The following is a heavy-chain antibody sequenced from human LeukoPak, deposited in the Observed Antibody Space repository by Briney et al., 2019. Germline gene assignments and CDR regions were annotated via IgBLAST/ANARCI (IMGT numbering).Heavy chain of an antibody. CDR1: GGTFSSYA. CDR3: ARALFYDNSGFYN. V-gene: IGHV1-69*05. J-gene: IGHJ4*02. CDR2: IIPIFGTA. Sequence: SVKVSCKASGGTFSSYAISWVRQAPGQGLEWMGGIIPIFGTANYAQKFQGRVTMTTDTSTSTAYMELRSLRSDDTAVYYCARALFYDNSGFYNWGQGTLVTVSS. D-gene: IGHD3-22*01.